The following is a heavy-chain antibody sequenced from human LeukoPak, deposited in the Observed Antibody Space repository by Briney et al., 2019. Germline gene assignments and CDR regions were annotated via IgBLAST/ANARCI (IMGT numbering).Heavy chain of an antibody. Sequence: GASVKVSCKASGYTFTSYGISWVRQAPGQGLEWMGWISAYNGNTNYAQKLQGRVTMTTDTSTSTAYMELRSLRSDDTAVYYRARKDYGSGSYYYFDYWGQGTLVTVSS. CDR1: GYTFTSYG. CDR3: ARKDYGSGSYYYFDY. CDR2: ISAYNGNT. J-gene: IGHJ4*02. V-gene: IGHV1-18*01. D-gene: IGHD3-10*01.